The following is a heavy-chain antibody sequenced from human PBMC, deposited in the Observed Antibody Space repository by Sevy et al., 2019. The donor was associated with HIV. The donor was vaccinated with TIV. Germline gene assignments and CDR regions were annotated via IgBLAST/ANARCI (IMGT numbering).Heavy chain of an antibody. D-gene: IGHD2-21*02. CDR1: GFIFDDYA. V-gene: IGHV3-9*01. J-gene: IGHJ4*02. CDR3: AKARGAMSVVFCGADCYFDS. CDR2: ITWNSGKI. Sequence: GGSLRLSCAASGFIFDDYALHWVRQVPGRGLEWVAGITWNSGKIVYADSVRGRFTISRDNTKNSLHLQMNSLNANDTAFYYGAKARGAMSVVFCGADCYFDSWGRGTLVTVSS.